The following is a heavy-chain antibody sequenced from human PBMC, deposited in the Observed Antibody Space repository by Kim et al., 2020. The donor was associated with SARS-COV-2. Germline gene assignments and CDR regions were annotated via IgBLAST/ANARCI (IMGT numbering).Heavy chain of an antibody. V-gene: IGHV4-31*02. CDR3: ARGTYFYYYMDV. J-gene: IGHJ6*03. Sequence: TYYSASLKSRITISVDTSKNQFSLKLSSVTAADTAVYYCARGTYFYYYMDVWGKGTTVTVSS. CDR2: T. D-gene: IGHD2-21*01.